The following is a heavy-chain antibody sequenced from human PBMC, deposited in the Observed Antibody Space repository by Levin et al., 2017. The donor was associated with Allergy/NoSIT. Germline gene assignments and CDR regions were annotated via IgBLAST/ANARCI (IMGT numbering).Heavy chain of an antibody. J-gene: IGHJ4*02. CDR2: IYWDDDK. Sequence: SGPTLVKPTQTLTLTCTLSGFSISTRGVGVGWIRQPPGKALEWLALIYWDDDKRYSPSLRSRLTITKDTSKNQVVLTMTNVDPVDTATYFCAHSPYTGTYSSRQYDFWGQGTLVTVSS. V-gene: IGHV2-5*02. CDR3: AHSPYTGTYSSRQYDF. CDR1: GFSISTRGVG. D-gene: IGHD6-13*01.